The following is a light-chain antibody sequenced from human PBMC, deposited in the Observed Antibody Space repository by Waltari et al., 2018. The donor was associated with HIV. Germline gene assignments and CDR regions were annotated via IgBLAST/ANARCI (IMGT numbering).Light chain of an antibody. J-gene: IGKJ2*01. CDR3: QQRSNWPRT. Sequence: EFVLTKSPPTLPLSPGEEPPLSCRASQSVSSYLAWYQQKPGQAPRLLIYEASNRATGIPARFSGSGSGTDFTLTISSLEPEDFAVYYCQQRSNWPRTFGQGTKLEIK. CDR1: QSVSSY. V-gene: IGKV3-11*01. CDR2: EAS.